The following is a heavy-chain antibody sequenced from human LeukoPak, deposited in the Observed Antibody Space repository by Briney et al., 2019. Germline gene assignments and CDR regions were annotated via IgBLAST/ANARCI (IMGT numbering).Heavy chain of an antibody. CDR1: GFTFSSYA. V-gene: IGHV3-23*01. J-gene: IGHJ4*02. Sequence: GGSLRLSCAASGFTFSSYAMSWVRQAPGKGLEWVSAISGSGGGTYYADSVKGRFTISRDNSKNTLYLQMNSLRAEDTAVYFCAKLNLGEMAYFDSWGQGTLVTVSS. CDR3: AKLNLGEMAYFDS. D-gene: IGHD3-16*01. CDR2: ISGSGGGT.